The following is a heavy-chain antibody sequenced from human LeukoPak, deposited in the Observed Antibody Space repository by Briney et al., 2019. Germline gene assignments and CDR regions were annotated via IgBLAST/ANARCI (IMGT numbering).Heavy chain of an antibody. V-gene: IGHV3-11*06. CDR1: GFTFSDYY. CDR3: AKDKSRGRVVTAPGAY. J-gene: IGHJ4*02. CDR2: ISSSSSYT. D-gene: IGHD2-21*02. Sequence: GGSLRLSCAASGFTFSDYYMSWIRQAPGKGLEWVSYISSSSSYTNYADSVKGRFTISRTNAKNSLYLQMNSLRAEDTAVYYCAKDKSRGRVVTAPGAYWGQGTLVTVSS.